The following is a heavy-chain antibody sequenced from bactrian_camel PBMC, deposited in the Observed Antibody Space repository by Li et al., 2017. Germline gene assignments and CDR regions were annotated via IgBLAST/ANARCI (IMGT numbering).Heavy chain of an antibody. D-gene: IGHD3*01. J-gene: IGHJ4*01. CDR2: IYAGIGTS. CDR3: AADAMGPSCLSVLPALKRDYFHY. V-gene: IGHV3S31*01. Sequence: VQLVESGGGSVQAGGSLTISCAFSGYTSSSYCLAWFRQVPGKEREGVAGIYAGIGTSAYSDSVKGRFTISQDRAKNTLYLQMNNLKIEDTALYYCAADAMGPSCLSVLPALKRDYFHYWGQGTQVTVS. CDR1: GYTSSSYC.